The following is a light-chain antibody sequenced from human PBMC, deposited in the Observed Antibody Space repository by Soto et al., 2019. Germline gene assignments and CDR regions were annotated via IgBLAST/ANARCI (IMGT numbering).Light chain of an antibody. CDR2: GDI. V-gene: IGLV1-40*01. CDR3: QCYDNSLGGYV. Sequence: QSVLTQPPSVSGAPGQGVTISCTGSSSNIGAGYDVHWYLQLPGTAPKLLVYGDINRPSGVPDRFFASKSGTSASLAITGLQPEDEADFYCQCYDNSLGGYVFGGGTKVTVL. CDR1: SSNIGAGYD. J-gene: IGLJ6*01.